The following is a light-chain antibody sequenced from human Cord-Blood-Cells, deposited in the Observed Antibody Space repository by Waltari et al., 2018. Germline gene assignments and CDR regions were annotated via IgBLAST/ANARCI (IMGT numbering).Light chain of an antibody. CDR2: QDS. CDR3: QAWDSSNVV. J-gene: IGLJ2*01. CDR1: KLGAKY. Sequence: SYELTQPPSVSVSPGQTARITCSGDKLGAKYACWYQQKPGQSPVLVIYQDSKRPSGIPERFSGSNSGNTATLTISGTQAMDEADYYCQAWDSSNVVFGGGTKLTVL. V-gene: IGLV3-1*01.